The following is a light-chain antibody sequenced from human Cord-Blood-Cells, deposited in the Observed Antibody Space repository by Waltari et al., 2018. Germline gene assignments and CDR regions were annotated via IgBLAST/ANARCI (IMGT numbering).Light chain of an antibody. Sequence: QSVLTQPPSVSGAPGPRVPISCTGSSSNNGAGYDVPCYQQLPGTAPKPLIYGNSNRPSGVPDRFSGSKSGTSASLAITGLQAEDEADYYCQSYDSSLSVVVFGGGTKLTVL. CDR3: QSYDSSLSVVV. CDR1: SSNNGAGYD. CDR2: GNS. J-gene: IGLJ2*01. V-gene: IGLV1-40*01.